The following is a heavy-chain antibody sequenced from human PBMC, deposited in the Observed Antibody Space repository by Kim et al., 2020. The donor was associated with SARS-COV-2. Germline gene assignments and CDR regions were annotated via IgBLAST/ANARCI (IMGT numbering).Heavy chain of an antibody. CDR2: INPSGGST. CDR1: GYIFTSHY. V-gene: IGHV1-46*01. Sequence: ASVKVSCKASGYIFTSHYMHWVRQAPGQGLDWMGIINPSGGSTTSAQKFQGRVTMTRDTSTSTVYMQLSSLRSEDTAVYYCARDLSSTWLIDYWGQGTLVTVSS. J-gene: IGHJ4*02. D-gene: IGHD6-13*01. CDR3: ARDLSSTWLIDY.